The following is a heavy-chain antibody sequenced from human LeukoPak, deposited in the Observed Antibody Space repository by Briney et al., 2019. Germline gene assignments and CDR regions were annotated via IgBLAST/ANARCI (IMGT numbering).Heavy chain of an antibody. V-gene: IGHV3-23*01. Sequence: GGSLRLSCAASGFTFSSYAMSWVRQAPGKGLEWVSAISGRGGSTYYADSVKGRFTISRDNSKNTLYLQMNSLRAEDTAVYYCAKGPYYDFWSGYYIDYWGQGTLVTVSS. CDR1: GFTFSSYA. CDR3: AKGPYYDFWSGYYIDY. D-gene: IGHD3-3*01. J-gene: IGHJ4*02. CDR2: ISGRGGST.